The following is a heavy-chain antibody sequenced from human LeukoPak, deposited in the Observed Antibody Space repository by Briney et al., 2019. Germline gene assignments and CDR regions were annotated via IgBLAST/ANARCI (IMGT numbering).Heavy chain of an antibody. V-gene: IGHV1-46*01. Sequence: ASVKVSCKASGYTFTSYYMHWVRQAPGQGLEWMGIINPSGGSTSYAQKFQGRVTMTTDTSTSTAYMELRSLRSDDTAVYYCARVVARELLQYAFDIWGQGTMVTVSS. J-gene: IGHJ3*02. D-gene: IGHD1-26*01. CDR2: INPSGGST. CDR1: GYTFTSYY. CDR3: ARVVARELLQYAFDI.